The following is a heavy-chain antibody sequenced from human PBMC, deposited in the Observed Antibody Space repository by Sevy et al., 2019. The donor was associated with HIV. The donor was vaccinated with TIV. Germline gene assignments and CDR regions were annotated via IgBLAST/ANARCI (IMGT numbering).Heavy chain of an antibody. CDR1: GGSLSSGSYY. CDR2: ISYIGST. Sequence: SETLSLTCTVSGGSLSSGSYYWSWIRQPPGKGLEWIGYISYIGSTNYNPSLKSRVTISVDTSKNQLSLRLTSVAAAETGVYYCVRDRIAAAGGYFDNWGQGTLVTVSS. V-gene: IGHV4-61*01. D-gene: IGHD6-13*01. J-gene: IGHJ4*02. CDR3: VRDRIAAAGGYFDN.